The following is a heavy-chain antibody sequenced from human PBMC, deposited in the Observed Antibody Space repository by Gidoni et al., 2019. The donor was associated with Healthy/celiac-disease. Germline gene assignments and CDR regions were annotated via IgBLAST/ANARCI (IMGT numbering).Heavy chain of an antibody. CDR3: ARRDSRSRIKNVYYYGMDV. CDR2: IYPGDSDT. D-gene: IGHD6-13*01. CDR1: GYSFTGYW. Sequence: AQLVQSGAELTKPGESLKISLTGSGYSFTGYWIGWVRQMPGKGLEWMGLIYPGDSDTRYSPSFQGQVTITADKSISTAYLKWSSLKASDTAMYYCARRDSRSRIKNVYYYGMDVWGRGTTVTVSS. J-gene: IGHJ6*02. V-gene: IGHV5-51*01.